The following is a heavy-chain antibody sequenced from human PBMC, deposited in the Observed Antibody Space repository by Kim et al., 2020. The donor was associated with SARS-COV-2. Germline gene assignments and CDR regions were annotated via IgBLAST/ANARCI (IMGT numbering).Heavy chain of an antibody. CDR3: ARTSLDPEPDNWFDP. J-gene: IGHJ5*02. Sequence: ASVKVSCKASGYTFTSYGISWVRQAPGQGLEWMGWISAYNGNTNYAQKRQGRVTMTTDTSTSTAYMELRSLRSDDTAVYYCARTSLDPEPDNWFDPWGQGTLVTVSS. CDR1: GYTFTSYG. CDR2: ISAYNGNT. V-gene: IGHV1-18*04.